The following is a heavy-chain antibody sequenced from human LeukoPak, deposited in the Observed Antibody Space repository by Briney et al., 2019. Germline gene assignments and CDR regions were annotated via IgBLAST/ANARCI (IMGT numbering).Heavy chain of an antibody. J-gene: IGHJ3*02. V-gene: IGHV1-69*01. D-gene: IGHD3-22*01. CDR2: IIPIFGTA. Sequence: XYXISXVRQAPGQGLEWMGGIIPIFGTANYAQKFQGRVTITADESTSTAYMELSSLRSEDTAVYYCARVTTYYYDSSGYLSFYHGAFDIWGQGTMVTVSS. CDR1: XYX. CDR3: ARVTTYYYDSSGYLSFYHGAFDI.